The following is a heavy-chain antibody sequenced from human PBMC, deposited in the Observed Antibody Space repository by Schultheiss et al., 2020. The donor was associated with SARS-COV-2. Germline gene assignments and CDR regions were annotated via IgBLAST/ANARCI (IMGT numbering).Heavy chain of an antibody. CDR3: ASRHDYGDYGTAFDI. J-gene: IGHJ3*02. Sequence: ASVKVSCKASGYTFTSYYMHWVRQATGQGLEWMGWISAYNGNTNYAQKLQGRVTMTTDTSTSTAYMELRSLRSDDTALYYCASRHDYGDYGTAFDIWGQGTTVTVSS. CDR2: ISAYNGNT. CDR1: GYTFTSYY. D-gene: IGHD4-17*01. V-gene: IGHV1-18*04.